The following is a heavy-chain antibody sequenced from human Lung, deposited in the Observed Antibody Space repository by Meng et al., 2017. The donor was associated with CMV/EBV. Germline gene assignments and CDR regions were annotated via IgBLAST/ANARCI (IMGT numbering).Heavy chain of an antibody. V-gene: IGHV4-4*02. J-gene: IGHJ4*02. D-gene: IGHD6-19*01. Sequence: QVQLQESGPGLVKPSGTLSLTCAVSCGSISSSNWWSWVRQPPGKGLEWIGEIYHSGSTTYNPSLKSRVTISVYKSKNQFSLKLSSVTAADTAVYYCASFPPPGKQWLVTDYWGQGTLVTVSS. CDR3: ASFPPPGKQWLVTDY. CDR1: CGSISSSNW. CDR2: IYHSGST.